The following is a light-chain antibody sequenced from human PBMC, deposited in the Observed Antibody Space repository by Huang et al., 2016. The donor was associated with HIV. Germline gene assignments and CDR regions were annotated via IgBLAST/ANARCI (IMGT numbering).Light chain of an antibody. CDR2: DAS. Sequence: DIQMTQSPSSLSASVGDIVTITCQASQDIGNYLNWYQQKPGQAPKLLIFDASNLETGFPSRVSGSGSGTDFTFTISTLQPEDIATYYCQHYGSLPPWTFGQGTRVEI. V-gene: IGKV1-33*01. CDR3: QHYGSLPPWT. CDR1: QDIGNY. J-gene: IGKJ1*01.